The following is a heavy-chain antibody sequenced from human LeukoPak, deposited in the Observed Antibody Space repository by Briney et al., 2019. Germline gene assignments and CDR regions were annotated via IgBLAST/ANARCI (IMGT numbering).Heavy chain of an antibody. Sequence: ASVKVSCKASGSTFSSYAISWVRQAPGQGLEWMGGIIPIFGTANYAQKFQGRVTITTDESTSTAYMELSSLRSEDTAVYYCARVIYGSGSYFGFDYWGQGTLVTVSS. J-gene: IGHJ4*02. CDR2: IIPIFGTA. CDR1: GSTFSSYA. V-gene: IGHV1-69*05. D-gene: IGHD3-10*01. CDR3: ARVIYGSGSYFGFDY.